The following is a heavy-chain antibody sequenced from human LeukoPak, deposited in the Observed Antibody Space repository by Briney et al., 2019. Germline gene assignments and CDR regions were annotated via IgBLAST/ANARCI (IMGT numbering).Heavy chain of an antibody. Sequence: ASVKVSCKASGYTFTGYYMHWVRQAPGQGLEWMGRINPNSGGTNYAQKFQGRVTMTRDTSISTAYMELSRLRSDDTAVYYCARDYGFWSGYPSYYYYYYMDVWGKGTTVTVSS. CDR2: INPNSGGT. V-gene: IGHV1-2*06. J-gene: IGHJ6*03. CDR3: ARDYGFWSGYPSYYYYYYMDV. D-gene: IGHD3-3*01. CDR1: GYTFTGYY.